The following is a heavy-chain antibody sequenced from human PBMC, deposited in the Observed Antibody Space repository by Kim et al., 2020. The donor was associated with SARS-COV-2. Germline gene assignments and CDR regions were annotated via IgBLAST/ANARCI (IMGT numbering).Heavy chain of an antibody. CDR3: ARGAYLGV. Sequence: SETLSLTCTVSGDSISNYYWIWIRQPPGRGLEWIGCIYYSGSTNYNPSLKSRVTMSRDTSKNQFSLKLSSVTAADTAVYYCARGAYLGVWGQGTTVTVSS. CDR1: GDSISNYY. D-gene: IGHD1-26*01. V-gene: IGHV4-59*01. J-gene: IGHJ6*02. CDR2: IYYSGST.